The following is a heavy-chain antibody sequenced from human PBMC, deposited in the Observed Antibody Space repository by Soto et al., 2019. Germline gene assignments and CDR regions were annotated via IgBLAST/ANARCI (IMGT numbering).Heavy chain of an antibody. D-gene: IGHD3-10*01. Sequence: QVQLQESGPGLVKPSQTLSLTCTVSGGSISSGTYYWSWIRQLPGKGLEWIGYIYHSGSTYYNPSLTSRVTISVDTSKNQFSLKLSSVTAADTAVYYCARVTMVRGVLNWFDPWGQGTLVTVSS. CDR3: ARVTMVRGVLNWFDP. CDR1: GGSISSGTYY. CDR2: IYHSGST. J-gene: IGHJ5*02. V-gene: IGHV4-31*03.